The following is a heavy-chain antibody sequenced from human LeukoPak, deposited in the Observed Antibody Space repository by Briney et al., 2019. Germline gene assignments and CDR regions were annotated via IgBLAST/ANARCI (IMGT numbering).Heavy chain of an antibody. V-gene: IGHV3-48*03. CDR2: ISSSGSTI. CDR3: ARESSGWLYYYYYYMDV. D-gene: IGHD6-19*01. Sequence: GGSLRLSCAASGFTFSSYEMDWVRQAPGKGLEWVSYISSSGSTIYYADSVKGRFTISRDNAKNSLYLQMNSLRAEDTAVYYCARESSGWLYYYYYYMDVWGKGTTVTISS. CDR1: GFTFSSYE. J-gene: IGHJ6*03.